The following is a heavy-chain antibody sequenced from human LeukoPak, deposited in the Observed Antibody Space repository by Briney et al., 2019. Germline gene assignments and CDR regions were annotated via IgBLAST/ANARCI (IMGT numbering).Heavy chain of an antibody. CDR1: GYSFTSYW. CDR3: ARHGPTYYYGSGSVDY. Sequence: GESLKISCKGSGYSFTSYWIGWVRQMPGKGLEWMGIIYPGDSDTRYSPSFQGQVTISADKSISTAYLQWSSLKASDTAMYYCARHGPTYYYGSGSVDYWGQGTLVTVSS. D-gene: IGHD3-10*01. CDR2: IYPGDSDT. V-gene: IGHV5-51*01. J-gene: IGHJ4*02.